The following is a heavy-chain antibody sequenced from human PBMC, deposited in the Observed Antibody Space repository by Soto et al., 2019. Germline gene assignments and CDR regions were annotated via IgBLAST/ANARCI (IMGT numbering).Heavy chain of an antibody. CDR1: GFTFSSYA. Sequence: HPGGSLRLSCATSGFTFSSYAMSWVRQAPGEGLEWISAVSSIGGITYYTDPVKGRFTISRDNSKNTLYLQMNSLRAEDTAVYYCAKGVPGIAVAGTGYFQHWGQGTLVTVSS. D-gene: IGHD6-19*01. CDR2: VSSIGGIT. V-gene: IGHV3-23*01. CDR3: AKGVPGIAVAGTGYFQH. J-gene: IGHJ1*01.